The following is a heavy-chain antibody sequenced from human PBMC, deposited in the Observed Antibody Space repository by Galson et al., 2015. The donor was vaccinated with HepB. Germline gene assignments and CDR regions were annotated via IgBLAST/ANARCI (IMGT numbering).Heavy chain of an antibody. J-gene: IGHJ4*02. Sequence: SVKVSCKASGYTFTSYAMHWVRQAPGQRLEWMGWINAGNGNTKYSQKFQGRVTITRDTSASTAYMELSSLRSEDTAVHYCARDMKLLWFGELSPLDYWGQGTLVTVSS. V-gene: IGHV1-3*01. D-gene: IGHD3-10*01. CDR3: ARDMKLLWFGELSPLDY. CDR2: INAGNGNT. CDR1: GYTFTSYA.